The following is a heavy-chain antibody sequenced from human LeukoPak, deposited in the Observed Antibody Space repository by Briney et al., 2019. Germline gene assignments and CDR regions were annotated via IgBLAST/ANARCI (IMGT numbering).Heavy chain of an antibody. CDR2: INSDGSST. CDR3: ASRYGDYDY. Sequence: SGGSLRLSCAASGFTFRSYWMHWVRQAPGKGLVWVSRINSDGSSTSYADSVKGRFTIPRDNAKNTLYLQMNSLRAEDTAVYYCASRYGDYDYWGQGTLVTVCS. V-gene: IGHV3-74*01. J-gene: IGHJ4*02. D-gene: IGHD4-17*01. CDR1: GFTFRSYW.